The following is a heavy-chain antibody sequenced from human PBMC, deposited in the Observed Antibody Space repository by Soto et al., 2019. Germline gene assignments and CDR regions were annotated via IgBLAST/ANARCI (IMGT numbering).Heavy chain of an antibody. CDR2: IWYDGSDK. CDR3: ARDNGDDGARAFDI. J-gene: IGHJ3*02. V-gene: IGHV3-33*08. D-gene: IGHD4-17*01. Sequence: GGSLRLSCAASGFTFMRYWMSWVRQAPGKGLEWVAVIWYDGSDKYYADSVKGRFTISRDNSENILYLQMNSLRAEDTAVFYCARDNGDDGARAFDIWGQGTMVTVSS. CDR1: GFTFMRYW.